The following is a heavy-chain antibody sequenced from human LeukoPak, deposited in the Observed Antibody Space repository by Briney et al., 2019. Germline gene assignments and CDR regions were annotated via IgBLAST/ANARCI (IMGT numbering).Heavy chain of an antibody. Sequence: GGSVRLSCAASGFTFSGHALHWVRQTPGEGLEWVSDISNDGSKVFYADSVKGRFTISRDNSKRTLYLQMSSLRIEDTAVYYCVRALGPTAVNNWFDLWGQGTVVTVFS. V-gene: IGHV3-30-3*01. J-gene: IGHJ5*02. D-gene: IGHD2-2*01. CDR2: ISNDGSKV. CDR3: VRALGPTAVNNWFDL. CDR1: GFTFSGHA.